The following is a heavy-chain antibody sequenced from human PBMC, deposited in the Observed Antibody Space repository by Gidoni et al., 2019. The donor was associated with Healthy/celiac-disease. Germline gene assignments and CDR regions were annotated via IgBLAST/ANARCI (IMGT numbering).Heavy chain of an antibody. Sequence: QVQLQESGPGLVKPSETLSLTCTVSGGSISSYYWSCIRQPPGKGLEWIGYIYYGGSTNYNPSLKSRVTISVDTSKNQFSLKLSSVTAADTAVYYCARGQGIAVAGNVDYWGQGTLVTVSS. CDR3: ARGQGIAVAGNVDY. CDR2: IYYGGST. V-gene: IGHV4-59*01. D-gene: IGHD6-19*01. CDR1: GGSISSYY. J-gene: IGHJ4*02.